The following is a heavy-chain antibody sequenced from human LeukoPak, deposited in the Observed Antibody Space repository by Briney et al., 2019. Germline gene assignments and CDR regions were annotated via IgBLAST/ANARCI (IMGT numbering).Heavy chain of an antibody. CDR1: GFTFSSYA. CDR2: ISYDGSNK. Sequence: SGGSLRLSCAASGFTFSSYAMHWVRQAPGKGLEWVAVISYDGSNKYYADSVKGRFTISRDNSKNTLYLQMNSLRAEDTAAYYCARGANFDYWGQGTLVTVSS. CDR3: ARGANFDY. V-gene: IGHV3-30*04. D-gene: IGHD4/OR15-4a*01. J-gene: IGHJ4*02.